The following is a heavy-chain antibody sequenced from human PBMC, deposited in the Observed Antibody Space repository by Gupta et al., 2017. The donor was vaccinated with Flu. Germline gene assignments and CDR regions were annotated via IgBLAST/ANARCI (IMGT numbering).Heavy chain of an antibody. CDR2: IRWNSGSI. D-gene: IGHD6-6*01. V-gene: IGHV3-9*01. Sequence: GKGLEWVSGIRWNSGSIGYADSGQGRFTIARDSAKTSLFLQMNSLRAEDTALYYCAKAPGYSSSVPDDGFDYWGQGTLVTVSS. CDR3: AKAPGYSSSVPDDGFDY. J-gene: IGHJ4*02.